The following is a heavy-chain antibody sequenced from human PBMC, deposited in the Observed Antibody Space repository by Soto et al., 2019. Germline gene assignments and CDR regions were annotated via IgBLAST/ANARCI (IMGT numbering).Heavy chain of an antibody. CDR3: ASSGYFDY. D-gene: IGHD2-8*02. CDR2: ISSTGNTI. J-gene: IGHJ4*02. Sequence: EVQVVESGGGLVQPGGSLRLSCAASGFTFSTYSMNWVRQAPGKGLEWVSYISSTGNTIYYPDSVKGRFTISRDTAKKSLYLQMNSLRAEDTAVYYCASSGYFDYWGQGTLVTVSS. V-gene: IGHV3-48*01. CDR1: GFTFSTYS.